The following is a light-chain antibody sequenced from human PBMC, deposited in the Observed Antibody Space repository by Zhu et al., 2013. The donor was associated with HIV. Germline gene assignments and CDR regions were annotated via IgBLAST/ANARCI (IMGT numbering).Light chain of an antibody. Sequence: EIVLTQSPGTLSLSPGERATLSCRASQSVSSKVAWYQQIPGRAPRLLIYGASTRATGVPARFSGGGSGTDFTLTISSLQPEDFATYYCLQYKSYPYTFGQGTKLEIK. CDR2: GAS. CDR3: LQYKSYPYT. CDR1: QSVSSK. V-gene: IGKV3-15*01. J-gene: IGKJ2*01.